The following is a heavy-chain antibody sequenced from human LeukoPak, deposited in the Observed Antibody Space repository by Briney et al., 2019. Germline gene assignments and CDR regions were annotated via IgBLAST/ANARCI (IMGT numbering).Heavy chain of an antibody. CDR1: GGSISSGDYY. V-gene: IGHV4-30-4*08. D-gene: IGHD2-2*01. CDR2: IYYSGST. CDR3: ARVYCSSTSCYLIDY. J-gene: IGHJ4*02. Sequence: QTLSLTCTVSGGSISSGDYYWSWIRQPPGKGLEWIGYIYYSGSTYYNPSLKSRVTISVDTSKNQFSLKLSSVTAADTAVYYCARVYCSSTSCYLIDYWGQGTLVTVSS.